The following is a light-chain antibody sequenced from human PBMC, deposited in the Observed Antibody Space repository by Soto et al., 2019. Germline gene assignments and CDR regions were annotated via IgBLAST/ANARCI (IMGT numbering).Light chain of an antibody. J-gene: IGKJ1*01. V-gene: IGKV3-15*01. Sequence: EIVTTQSPATLSVSPGERATLSCRASQTVNSNLAWYQQKPGQAPRLLIYGASTRATGIPARFSGSGSGTEFTLTISSLQSEDFAVYYCQQYNNWPRTFGQGTKVEIK. CDR1: QTVNSN. CDR3: QQYNNWPRT. CDR2: GAS.